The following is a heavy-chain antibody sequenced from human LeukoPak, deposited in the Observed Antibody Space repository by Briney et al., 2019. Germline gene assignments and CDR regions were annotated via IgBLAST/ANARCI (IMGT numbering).Heavy chain of an antibody. CDR1: GGSISSYY. J-gene: IGHJ5*02. V-gene: IGHV4-59*01. CDR2: IYYSGST. CDR3: ASWDAKVRGFDP. D-gene: IGHD2-8*01. Sequence: SETLSLTCTVSGGSISSYYWSWIRQPPGKGLEWIGYIYYSGSTNYNPSLKSRVTISVDTSKNQFSLKLSSVTAADTAVYYCASWDAKVRGFDPWGQGTLVTVSS.